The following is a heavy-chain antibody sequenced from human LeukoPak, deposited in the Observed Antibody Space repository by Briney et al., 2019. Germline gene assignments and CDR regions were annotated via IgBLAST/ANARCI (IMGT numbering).Heavy chain of an antibody. CDR3: AKDRLDTMLRGRYYFDS. Sequence: GGSLRLSRAASGFDFSNFGIHWVRQAPGKGLEWVAFIRFDGSDKYYADSVKGRFTISRDNSEKMLYLQMNSLRAEDTAVYYCAKDRLDTMLRGRYYFDSWGQGTLVTVSS. CDR1: GFDFSNFG. CDR2: IRFDGSDK. V-gene: IGHV3-30*02. J-gene: IGHJ4*02. D-gene: IGHD3-10*01.